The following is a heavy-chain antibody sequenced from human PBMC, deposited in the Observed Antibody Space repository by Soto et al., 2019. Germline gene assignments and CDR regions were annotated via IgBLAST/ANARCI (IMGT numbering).Heavy chain of an antibody. Sequence: GGSLRLSCAASGFTFSSYWMHWVRRAPGKGPVWVSHINSDGGDTTYADSVKGRFTISRDNAKNSLYLHMNSLSAEDTAVYYCARDRGCSGGICYRDLGYWGQGTLVTVSS. CDR1: GFTFSSYW. CDR3: ARDRGCSGGICYRDLGY. CDR2: INSDGGDT. V-gene: IGHV3-74*03. D-gene: IGHD2-15*01. J-gene: IGHJ4*02.